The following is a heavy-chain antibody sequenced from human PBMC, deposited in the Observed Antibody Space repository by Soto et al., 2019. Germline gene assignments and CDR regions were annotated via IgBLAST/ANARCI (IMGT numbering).Heavy chain of an antibody. Sequence: QVQLVESGGGLVKPGGSLRLSCVASGFTFSDYYMSWIRQAPGKGLEWVSYISSSSHYTNYADSVKGRFTISRDNAKNSLYLQMNSLRAEDTAVYYCARVKYSYGYANDYWGQGTLVTVSS. CDR1: GFTFSDYY. J-gene: IGHJ4*02. D-gene: IGHD5-18*01. CDR2: ISSSSHYT. V-gene: IGHV3-11*06. CDR3: ARVKYSYGYANDY.